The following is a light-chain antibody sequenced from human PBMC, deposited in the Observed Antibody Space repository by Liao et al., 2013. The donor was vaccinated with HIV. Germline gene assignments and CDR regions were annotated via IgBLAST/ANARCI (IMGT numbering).Light chain of an antibody. CDR2: QDS. V-gene: IGLV3-1*01. J-gene: IGLJ1*01. CDR1: TLGDKY. Sequence: SYELTQRPSVSVSPGQTASITCSGDTLGDKYACWYQQKPGQSPVLVIYQDSKRPSGIPERFSGSNSGNTATLTISGTQAMDEADYYCQAWDSSSFVFGTGTTVTVL. CDR3: QAWDSSSFV.